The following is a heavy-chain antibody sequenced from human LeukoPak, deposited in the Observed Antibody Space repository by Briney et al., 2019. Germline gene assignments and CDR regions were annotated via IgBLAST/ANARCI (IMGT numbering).Heavy chain of an antibody. CDR1: GGTFSSYA. CDR3: ARDVRDMYSSGYHWFDP. D-gene: IGHD6-25*01. Sequence: SVKVSCKASGGTFSSYAISWVRQAPGQGLEWMGGIIPIFGTANYAQKFQGRVTITADESTSTAYMELSSLRSEDTAVYYCARDVRDMYSSGYHWFDPWGQGTLVTVSS. J-gene: IGHJ5*02. CDR2: IIPIFGTA. V-gene: IGHV1-69*13.